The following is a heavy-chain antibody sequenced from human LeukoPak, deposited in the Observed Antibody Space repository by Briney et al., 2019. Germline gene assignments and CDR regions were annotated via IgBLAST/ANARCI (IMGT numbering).Heavy chain of an antibody. V-gene: IGHV4-4*09. J-gene: IGHJ3*02. CDR2: FYTSGNT. CDR1: GTSITPYS. CDR3: ARHRAEMATITDDTFDI. Sequence: SETLSLTCSVSGTSITPYSWSWIRQPPGGGLEWIGYFYTSGNTHQNPSLKSRVTMSIDASKNQFSLRLSSMTAADTAVYYCARHRAEMATITDDTFDIWGQGTMVTVSS. D-gene: IGHD5-24*01.